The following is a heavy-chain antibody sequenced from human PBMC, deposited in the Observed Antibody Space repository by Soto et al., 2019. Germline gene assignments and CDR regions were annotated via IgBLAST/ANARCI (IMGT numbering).Heavy chain of an antibody. V-gene: IGHV4-4*02. J-gene: IGHJ4*02. CDR1: GDSISSSKW. Sequence: QVQLQESGPGLVKPSGTLSLTCVVSGDSISSSKWWRWVRQPPGKGLEGMGGIYHSGRTNYNPSLTSRVIRSVDQSKNKCSLKLSSVTDADTAVHYCPRGERQQQRDYWGQGTLVP. D-gene: IGHD6-25*01. CDR3: PRGERQQQRDY. CDR2: IYHSGRT.